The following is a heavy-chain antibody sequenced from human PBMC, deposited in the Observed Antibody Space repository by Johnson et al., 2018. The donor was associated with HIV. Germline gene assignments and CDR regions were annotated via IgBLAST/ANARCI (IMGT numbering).Heavy chain of an antibody. Sequence: QVQLVESGGGLVKPGRSLRLSCAASGFTFSRYDMHWVRQAPGKGLEWGAVISYDGRNKYYADSVKGRFTISRDNSKNTLYLQMNSLRGEDTGVYYCAREDGDSSSWAGAFDIWGQVTMVTVSS. J-gene: IGHJ3*02. D-gene: IGHD6-13*01. CDR3: AREDGDSSSWAGAFDI. V-gene: IGHV3-30*14. CDR1: GFTFSRYD. CDR2: ISYDGRNK.